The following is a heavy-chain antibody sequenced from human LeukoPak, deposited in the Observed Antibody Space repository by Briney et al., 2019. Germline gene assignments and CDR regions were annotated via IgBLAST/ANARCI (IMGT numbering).Heavy chain of an antibody. V-gene: IGHV3-30*02. CDR3: AKAAAYYDF. CDR1: GFTFSSYG. J-gene: IGHJ4*02. Sequence: PGGSLRLSCAASGFTFSSYGMHWVRQALGKGLEWVAVIWYDGSNKYYADSVKGRFTISRDNSKNTLYLQMNSLRAEDTAVYYCAKAAAYYDFGGQGTLVTVSS. CDR2: IWYDGSNK. D-gene: IGHD3-3*01.